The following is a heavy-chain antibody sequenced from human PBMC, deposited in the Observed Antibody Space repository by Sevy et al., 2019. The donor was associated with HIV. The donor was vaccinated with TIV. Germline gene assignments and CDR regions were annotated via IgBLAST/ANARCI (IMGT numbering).Heavy chain of an antibody. J-gene: IGHJ4*02. D-gene: IGHD3-22*01. CDR2: FDPEDDEK. Sequence: ASVKVSCKVSGYTLTELSVHWVRQAPGKGLEWMATFDPEDDEKIYPQKFQGRVTMTEDTSTDTAYMELSSLRSEDTAVYYCATTKDYYDSSGYPFDYWGQGTLVTVSS. CDR3: ATTKDYYDSSGYPFDY. CDR1: GYTLTELS. V-gene: IGHV1-24*01.